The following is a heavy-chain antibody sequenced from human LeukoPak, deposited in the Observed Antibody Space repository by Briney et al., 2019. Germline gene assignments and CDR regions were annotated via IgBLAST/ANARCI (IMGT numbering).Heavy chain of an antibody. V-gene: IGHV3-66*01. J-gene: IGHJ4*02. CDR1: GFILSSNY. CDR3: ATHSGGY. D-gene: IGHD3-16*01. Sequence: PGGSLRLSCAASGFILSSNYMTWVRQAPRKGLEWVSVIYSSGGTFHADSVKGRFIISRDNSKNTLYLQMNSLRVEDTAVYYCATHSGGYWGQGTLVTVSS. CDR2: IYSSGGT.